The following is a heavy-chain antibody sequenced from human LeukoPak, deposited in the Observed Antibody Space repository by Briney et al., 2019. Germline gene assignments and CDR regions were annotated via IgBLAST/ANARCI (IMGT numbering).Heavy chain of an antibody. CDR3: ARGPRFGESVYYYGMDV. J-gene: IGHJ6*02. Sequence: SVKVSCKSSGGTFSSYAISWVRQAPGQGLEWMGGIIPIFGTANCAQKFQGRVTITADESTRTAYMELSSLRSEDTAVYYCARGPRFGESVYYYGMDVWGQGTTVTVSS. CDR2: IIPIFGTA. CDR1: GGTFSSYA. D-gene: IGHD3-10*02. V-gene: IGHV1-69*01.